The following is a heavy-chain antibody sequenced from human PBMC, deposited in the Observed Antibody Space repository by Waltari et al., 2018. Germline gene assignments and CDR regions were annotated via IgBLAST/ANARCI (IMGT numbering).Heavy chain of an antibody. Sequence: QLQLQESGPGLVKPSETLSLTCTVAGGSISSSSYYWGWIRQPPGKGLEWIGSIYYRGSTYDNPSLKVRVTISVDTSKNQFSLKLSSVTAADTAVYYCARGDGYNSPPSLWGQGTLVTVSS. CDR2: IYYRGST. V-gene: IGHV4-39*07. CDR1: GGSISSSSYY. CDR3: ARGDGYNSPPSL. D-gene: IGHD5-12*01. J-gene: IGHJ4*02.